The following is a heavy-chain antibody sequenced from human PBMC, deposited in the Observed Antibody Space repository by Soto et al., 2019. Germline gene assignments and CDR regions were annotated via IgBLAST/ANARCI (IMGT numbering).Heavy chain of an antibody. V-gene: IGHV3-15*01. Sequence: GGSLRLSCAASGFTFSNAWMSWVRQAPGKGLEWVGRIKSKTDGGTTDYAAPVKGRFTISRDDSKNTLYLQMNSLKTEDTAVYYCTLSRAIGMYYYYGMDVWGQGTTVTVSS. CDR2: IKSKTDGGTT. D-gene: IGHD1-26*01. J-gene: IGHJ6*02. CDR3: TLSRAIGMYYYYGMDV. CDR1: GFTFSNAW.